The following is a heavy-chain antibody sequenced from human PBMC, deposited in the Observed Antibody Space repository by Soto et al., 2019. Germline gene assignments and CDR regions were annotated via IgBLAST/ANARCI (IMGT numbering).Heavy chain of an antibody. D-gene: IGHD3-10*01. Sequence: QVQLVQSGAEVKKPGTSVKVSCKASGYIFSNYYMHWVRQAPGQGLEWMGVFNPSGDATHYAQSFQGRVSVTRDKSTSTVYMELSTLTSADTAVYYCARRGMSKIGFDTWGQGTMVTVSS. J-gene: IGHJ3*02. V-gene: IGHV1-46*01. CDR2: FNPSGDAT. CDR3: ARRGMSKIGFDT. CDR1: GYIFSNYY.